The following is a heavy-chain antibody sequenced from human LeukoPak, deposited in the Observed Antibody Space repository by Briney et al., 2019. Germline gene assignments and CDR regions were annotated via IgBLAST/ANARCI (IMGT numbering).Heavy chain of an antibody. V-gene: IGHV3-66*01. CDR2: MYSSGPT. CDR3: ARGQLPHYSSGCYDY. CDR1: GFTVNSKY. Sequence: GGSLRLSCAASGFTVNSKYMTWVRQAPGKGLEWVSLMYSSGPTYYADSVKGRFTICRDNAKNSLYLQMNSLRAEDTAVYYCARGQLPHYSSGCYDYWGQGTLVTVSS. J-gene: IGHJ4*02. D-gene: IGHD6-19*01.